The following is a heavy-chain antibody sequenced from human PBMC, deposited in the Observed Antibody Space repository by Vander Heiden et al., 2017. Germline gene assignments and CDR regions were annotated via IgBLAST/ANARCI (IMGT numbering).Heavy chain of an antibody. D-gene: IGHD6-19*01. CDR1: GGSFTTGRHY. Sequence: QLQLQESGPGLVKPSETLSLSCTVSGGSFTTGRHYWAWIRQSPGRGLEWLGNIYYSGSTYYNATLKSRVTISVDTSKHQFSLKLSSVTAADTAVYYCARYVAGIYYFDYWGQGTLVTVSS. CDR2: IYYSGST. CDR3: ARYVAGIYYFDY. J-gene: IGHJ4*02. V-gene: IGHV4-39*01.